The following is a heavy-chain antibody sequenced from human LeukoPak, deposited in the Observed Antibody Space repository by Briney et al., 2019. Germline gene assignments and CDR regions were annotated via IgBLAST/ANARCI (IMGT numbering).Heavy chain of an antibody. V-gene: IGHV3-66*01. CDR1: GFTVSSNY. J-gene: IGHJ4*02. D-gene: IGHD1-20*01. Sequence: GGSLRLSCAASGFTVSSNYMTWVRQAPGKGLEWISIIYSGGSTYYADSVKARFTISRDNSKNTLYLHMNSLRAEDTAVYYCARDLSSNWNYWGQGTLVTVSS. CDR3: ARDLSSNWNY. CDR2: IYSGGST.